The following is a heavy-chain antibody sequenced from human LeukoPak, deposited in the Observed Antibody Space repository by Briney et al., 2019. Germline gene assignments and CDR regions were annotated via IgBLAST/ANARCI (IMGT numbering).Heavy chain of an antibody. V-gene: IGHV4-59*01. J-gene: IGHJ3*02. CDR1: GGSINNYY. Sequence: SETLSLTCTVSGGSINNYYWSWIRQPPGKGLEWIGYIYYSGSTNYNPSLKSRVTISVDTSKNQFSLKLSSVTAADTAVYYCARVSVTENYDFWSGYYPADAFDIWGQGTMVTVSS. CDR3: ARVSVTENYDFWSGYYPADAFDI. D-gene: IGHD3-3*01. CDR2: IYYSGST.